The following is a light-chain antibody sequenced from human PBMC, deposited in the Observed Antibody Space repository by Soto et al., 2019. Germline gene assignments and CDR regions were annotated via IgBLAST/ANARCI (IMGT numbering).Light chain of an antibody. J-gene: IGLJ3*02. Sequence: QSVLTQPPSASGSPGQSVTISCTGTSSDVGGYDYVSWYQQRPGKAPKLLIHEVTKRPSGVPDRFSGSKSGNTASLTVSGLQAEDEADYYCQVWNNGEVFGGGTKLTVL. V-gene: IGLV2-8*01. CDR1: SSDVGGYDY. CDR3: QVWNNGEV. CDR2: EVT.